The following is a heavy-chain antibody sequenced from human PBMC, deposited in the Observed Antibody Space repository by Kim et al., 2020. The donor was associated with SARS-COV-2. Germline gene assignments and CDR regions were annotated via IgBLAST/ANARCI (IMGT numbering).Heavy chain of an antibody. CDR2: ISSNGGST. CDR1: GFTFSSYA. V-gene: IGHV3-64*01. J-gene: IGHJ4*02. CDR3: ARADIYGSFDY. D-gene: IGHD4-17*01. Sequence: GGSLRLSCAASGFTFSSYAMHWVRQAPGKGLEYVSAISSNGGSTYYANSVKGRFTISRDNSKNTLYLQMGSLRAEDMAVYYCARADIYGSFDYWGQGTLV.